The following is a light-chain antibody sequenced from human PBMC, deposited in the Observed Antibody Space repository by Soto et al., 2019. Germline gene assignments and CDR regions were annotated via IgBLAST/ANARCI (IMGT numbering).Light chain of an antibody. Sequence: QSVLTQPPSVSAAPGQKVTISCSGSSSNIGNNYVSWYQQLPGTAPKLLIYENNKRPSGIPDRFSGSKSGTSATLGITGLQTGDEADYYGGTWDSSLSADVVFGGGTKLTVL. CDR2: ENN. CDR3: GTWDSSLSADVV. CDR1: SSNIGNNY. J-gene: IGLJ2*01. V-gene: IGLV1-51*02.